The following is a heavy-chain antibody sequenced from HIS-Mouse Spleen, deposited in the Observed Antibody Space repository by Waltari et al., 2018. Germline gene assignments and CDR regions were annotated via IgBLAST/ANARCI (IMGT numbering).Heavy chain of an antibody. CDR3: AREIPYSSSWYDWYFDL. CDR1: GGSLSSSSYY. Sequence: QLQLQESGPGLVKPSETLSLTCTVPGGSLSSSSYYWGWFRHPPGKGLEWIGSIYYSGSTYYNPSLKSRVTISVDTSKNQFSLKLSSVTAADTAVYYCAREIPYSSSWYDWYFDLWGRGTLVTVSS. V-gene: IGHV4-39*07. D-gene: IGHD6-13*01. CDR2: IYYSGST. J-gene: IGHJ2*01.